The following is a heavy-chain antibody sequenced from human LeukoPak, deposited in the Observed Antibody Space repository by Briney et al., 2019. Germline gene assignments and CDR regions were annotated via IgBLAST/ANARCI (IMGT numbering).Heavy chain of an antibody. J-gene: IGHJ3*02. Sequence: PGGSLRLSCAASGFTFRNYSMNWVRQTPEKGLEWISYMSSSSSTIYYADSVKGRFTISRDNAKNSLYLQMNSLRAEDTAVYYCARDYITAAGRDAFDIWGQGTMVTVSS. CDR3: ARDYITAAGRDAFDI. CDR2: MSSSSSTI. V-gene: IGHV3-48*04. D-gene: IGHD6-13*01. CDR1: GFTFRNYS.